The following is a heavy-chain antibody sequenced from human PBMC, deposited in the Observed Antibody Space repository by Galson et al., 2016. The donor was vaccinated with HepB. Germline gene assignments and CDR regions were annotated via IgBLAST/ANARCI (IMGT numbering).Heavy chain of an antibody. J-gene: IGHJ3*02. Sequence: SLRLSCAASGFTFKNYAMHWVRQAPGKGLECVADISPDGSNTYYVDSVKGRFTISRDNSKTTLFLQMNSLRTDDTAVYYCARDWKADIWGQGTMVTVSS. V-gene: IGHV3-30-3*01. CDR2: ISPDGSNT. D-gene: IGHD1-1*01. CDR1: GFTFKNYA. CDR3: ARDWKADI.